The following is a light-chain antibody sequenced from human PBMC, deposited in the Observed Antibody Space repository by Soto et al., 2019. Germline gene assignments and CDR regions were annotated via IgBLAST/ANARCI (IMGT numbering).Light chain of an antibody. Sequence: EIVMTQSAATLSASPGERATLSWRASQSVSSKIAWYQQKPGQAPRLLIYGASTRATGIPDRFSGSGSGTDFTLNISRLEPEDFAVYYCQQYGSSPPWITFGQGTRLEIK. CDR2: GAS. CDR3: QQYGSSPPWIT. V-gene: IGKV3-20*01. CDR1: QSVSSK. J-gene: IGKJ5*01.